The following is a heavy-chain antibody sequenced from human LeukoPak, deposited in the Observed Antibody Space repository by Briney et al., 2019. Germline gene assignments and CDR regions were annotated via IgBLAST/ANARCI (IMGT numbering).Heavy chain of an antibody. CDR3: ASPQAYYYDSSGPPSPYYYMDV. Sequence: SVRVSCKASGGTFSSYAISWVRQAPGQGLEWMGGIIPIFGTANYAQKFQGRVTITTDESTSTAYMELSSLRSEDTAVYYCASPQAYYYDSSGPPSPYYYMDVWGKGTTVTVSS. CDR2: IIPIFGTA. V-gene: IGHV1-69*05. J-gene: IGHJ6*03. D-gene: IGHD3-22*01. CDR1: GGTFSSYA.